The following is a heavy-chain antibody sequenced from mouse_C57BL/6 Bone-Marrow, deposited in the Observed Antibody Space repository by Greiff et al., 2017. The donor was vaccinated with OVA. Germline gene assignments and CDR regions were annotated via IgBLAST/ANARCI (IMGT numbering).Heavy chain of an antibody. CDR2: IHPNSGST. J-gene: IGHJ4*01. CDR3: AREYYYGYAMDY. V-gene: IGHV1-64*01. Sequence: QVQLQQPGAELVKPGASVKLSCTASGYTFTSYWMHWVKQRPGQGLEWIGMIHPNSGSTNYNEKFKSKATLTVDKSSSTAYMQLSSLTSEDSAVYYCAREYYYGYAMDYWGQGTSVTVSS. D-gene: IGHD1-1*01. CDR1: GYTFTSYW.